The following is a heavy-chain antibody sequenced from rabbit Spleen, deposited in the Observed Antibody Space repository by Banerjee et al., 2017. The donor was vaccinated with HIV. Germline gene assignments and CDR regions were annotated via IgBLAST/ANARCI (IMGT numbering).Heavy chain of an antibody. J-gene: IGHJ4*01. CDR2: INIVTGKS. V-gene: IGHV1S45*01. D-gene: IGHD1-1*01. CDR3: ARDLITVIGWNFNV. CDR1: GVSLNDKDV. Sequence: EQLEESGGGLVKSEGSLTLTCKASGVSLNDKDVMCWVRQAPGKGLEWIACINIVTGKSVYASWAKGRFTMSRTSSTTVTLQMTSLTAADTATYFCARDLITVIGWNFNVWGQGTLVTVS.